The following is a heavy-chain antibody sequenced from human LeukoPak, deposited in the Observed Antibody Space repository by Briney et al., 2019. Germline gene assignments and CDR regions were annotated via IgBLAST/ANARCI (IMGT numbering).Heavy chain of an antibody. V-gene: IGHV1-18*01. CDR3: ARGGYYCSCGSCCNWFDP. CDR2: ISAYNGNT. D-gene: IGHD2-15*01. CDR1: GYTFTNYG. Sequence: ASVKVSCKASGYTFTNYGISWVRQAPGQGLEWMGWISAYNGNTNYAQKLQGRVTMTTDTSTSTAYMELRSLRSDDPAVYYCARGGYYCSCGSCCNWFDPWGQGTLVTVSS. J-gene: IGHJ5*02.